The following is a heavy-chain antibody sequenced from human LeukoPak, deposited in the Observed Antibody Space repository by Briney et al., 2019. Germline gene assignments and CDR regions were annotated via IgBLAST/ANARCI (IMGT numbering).Heavy chain of an antibody. CDR2: INHSRST. Sequence: SETLSLTCTVYGGSFSGYYWSWIRQPPWKGLEWIGEINHSRSTNYNPSLKSRVTISVDTSKNQFSLKLSSVTAADTAVYYCAKNAGYAFDIWGQGTMVTVSS. J-gene: IGHJ3*02. CDR3: AKNAGYAFDI. V-gene: IGHV4-34*01. CDR1: GGSFSGYY.